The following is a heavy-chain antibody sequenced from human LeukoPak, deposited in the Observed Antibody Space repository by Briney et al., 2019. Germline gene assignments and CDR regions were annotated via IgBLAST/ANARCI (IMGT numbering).Heavy chain of an antibody. CDR3: ARTNIAGTGNDY. CDR1: GFTFSSYA. CDR2: ISGSGGST. Sequence: GGSLRLSCAASGFTFSSYAMSWVRQAPGKGLEWVSAISGSGGSTYYADSVKGRFTISRDNSKNTLYLQMNSLRAEDTAVYYCARTNIAGTGNDYWGQGTLVTVSS. V-gene: IGHV3-23*01. D-gene: IGHD6-13*01. J-gene: IGHJ4*02.